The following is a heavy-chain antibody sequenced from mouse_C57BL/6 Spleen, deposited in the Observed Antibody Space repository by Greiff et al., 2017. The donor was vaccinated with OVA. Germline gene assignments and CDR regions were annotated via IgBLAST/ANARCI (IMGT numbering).Heavy chain of an antibody. D-gene: IGHD2-2*01. V-gene: IGHV3-1*01. CDR3: ANGYDEAWFAY. CDR1: GYSITSGYD. J-gene: IGHJ3*01. CDR2: ISYSGST. Sequence: EVKVVESGPGMVKPSQSLSLTCTVTGYSITSGYDWHWIRHFPGNKLEWMGYISYSGSTNYNPSLKSRISITHDTSKNHFFLKLNSVTTEDTATYYCANGYDEAWFAYWGQGTLVTVSA.